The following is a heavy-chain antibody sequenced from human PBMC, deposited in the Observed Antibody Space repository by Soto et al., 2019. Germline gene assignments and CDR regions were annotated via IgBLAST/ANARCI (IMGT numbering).Heavy chain of an antibody. V-gene: IGHV4-30-4*01. Sequence: SKTLSLTCXVSGDSISSNNNYWSWIRQPPGEGLEWIGFISYSGTTSYSPSLKSRVAISLDTSKNQFSLSLSSVTAADTAVYYCARGRGYSYGLDPWGQGTLVTVSS. CDR1: GDSISSNNNY. J-gene: IGHJ5*02. CDR3: ARGRGYSYGLDP. CDR2: ISYSGTT. D-gene: IGHD5-18*01.